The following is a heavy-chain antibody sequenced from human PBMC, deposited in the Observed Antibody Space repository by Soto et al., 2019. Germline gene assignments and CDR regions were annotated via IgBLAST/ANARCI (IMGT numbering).Heavy chain of an antibody. CDR1: GFTFTSYW. D-gene: IGHD3-22*01. V-gene: IGHV3-74*01. CDR3: ARGAGSAYYVDS. CDR2: INPYGSIT. J-gene: IGHJ4*02. Sequence: EVQRVESGGGLVQPGGSLRLSCAASGFTFTSYWMHWVRQAPGKGLVWVSRINPYGSITNYADSVKGQYTISRDNAKNTVYLQMNSLRVEDTAVYYCARGAGSAYYVDSWGQGTLVTVSS.